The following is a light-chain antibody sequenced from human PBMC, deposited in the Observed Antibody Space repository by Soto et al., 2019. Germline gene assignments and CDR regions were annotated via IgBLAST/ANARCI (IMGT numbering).Light chain of an antibody. V-gene: IGLV3-21*02. CDR3: QVWDSSSDVV. CDR1: DMETKS. CDR2: ANS. Sequence: SSELTQPPSVSVAPGQTATITCGGNDMETKSVHWYQQKTGQAPVLVVYANSDRPSGIPERFSGSNSGITATLTISRVAAGDEADYHCQVWDSSSDVVFGGGTKLTVL. J-gene: IGLJ2*01.